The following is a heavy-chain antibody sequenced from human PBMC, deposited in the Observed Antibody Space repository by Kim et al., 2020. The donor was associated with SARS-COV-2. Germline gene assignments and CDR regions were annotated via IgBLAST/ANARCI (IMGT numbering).Heavy chain of an antibody. Sequence: SVKGRFTISRDNSKNTLYLQMNSLRAEDTAVYYCAAYSNHLYSYYYGMDVWGQGTTVTVSS. V-gene: IGHV3-23*01. J-gene: IGHJ6*02. D-gene: IGHD4-4*01. CDR3: AAYSNHLYSYYYGMDV.